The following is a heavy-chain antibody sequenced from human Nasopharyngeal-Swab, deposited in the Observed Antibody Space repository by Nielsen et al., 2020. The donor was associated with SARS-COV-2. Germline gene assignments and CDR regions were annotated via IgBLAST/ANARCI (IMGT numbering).Heavy chain of an antibody. D-gene: IGHD1-14*01. CDR3: ARGPPIHHRDPREGDY. J-gene: IGHJ4*02. Sequence: WIRQPPGKGLEWLAVISYDGGNAFYADSVKGRFTVSRDNSKNTVYLQMISLRPEDTAVYFCARGPPIHHRDPREGDYWGQGTLVTVSS. CDR2: ISYDGGNA. V-gene: IGHV3-30*03.